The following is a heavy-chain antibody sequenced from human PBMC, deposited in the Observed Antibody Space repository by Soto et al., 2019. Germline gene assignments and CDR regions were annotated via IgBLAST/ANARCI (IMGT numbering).Heavy chain of an antibody. V-gene: IGHV3-33*01. CDR1: GFTFNNFG. D-gene: IGHD1-26*01. CDR3: ARAPDLYSGPYYFDY. Sequence: QVQLVESGGGVVQPGRSLRLSCAASGFTFNNFGIHWVRQAPGKGLEWVAVIWYDGSNKFYADSVKGRFTISRDNSKNKLYLQMNSLRADDTAVYYCARAPDLYSGPYYFDYWGQGTLVTVSS. J-gene: IGHJ4*02. CDR2: IWYDGSNK.